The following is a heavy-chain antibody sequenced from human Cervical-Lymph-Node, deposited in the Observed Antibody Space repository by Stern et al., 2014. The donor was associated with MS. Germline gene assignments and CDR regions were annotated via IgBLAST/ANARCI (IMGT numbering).Heavy chain of an antibody. Sequence: VQLVESGAEVKKPGASVKLSCTASGYSISNYSIHWVRQPPGQGLLWMVMINPNGGRTTYAQKFQGRVTMTWDTSTTTVYMELSSLRSEYTAFYYCARPLPYANWGQGTLVTVSS. CDR2: INPNGGRT. J-gene: IGHJ4*02. V-gene: IGHV1-46*01. CDR1: GYSISNYS. D-gene: IGHD4-17*01. CDR3: ARPLPYAN.